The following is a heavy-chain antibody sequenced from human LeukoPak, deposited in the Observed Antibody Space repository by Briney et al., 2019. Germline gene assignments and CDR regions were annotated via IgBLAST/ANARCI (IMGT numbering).Heavy chain of an antibody. CDR2: IYHSGST. CDR3: ARGDYYDSSGYPSYWYFDL. CDR1: GGSISSGGYS. D-gene: IGHD3-22*01. Sequence: PSETLSLTCAVSGGSISSGGYSWSWIRQPPGTGLEWIGYIYHSGSTYYNPSLKSRVTISVDRSKNQFSLKLSSVTAADTAVYYCARGDYYDSSGYPSYWYFDLWGRGTLVTVSS. V-gene: IGHV4-30-2*01. J-gene: IGHJ2*01.